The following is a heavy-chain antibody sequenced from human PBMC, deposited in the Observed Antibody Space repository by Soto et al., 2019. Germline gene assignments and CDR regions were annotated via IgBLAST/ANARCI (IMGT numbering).Heavy chain of an antibody. CDR1: GFSFSSYA. D-gene: IGHD4-17*01. CDR2: ISYDGSNK. V-gene: IGHV3-30-3*01. CDR3: ARDPNLDYGGNSDY. J-gene: IGHJ4*02. Sequence: EGSLRGSCVASGFSFSSYAMHWVRQAPGKGLEWVAVISYDGSNKYYADSVKGRFTISRDNSKNTLYLQMNSLRAEDTAVYYCARDPNLDYGGNSDYWGQGTLVTVSS.